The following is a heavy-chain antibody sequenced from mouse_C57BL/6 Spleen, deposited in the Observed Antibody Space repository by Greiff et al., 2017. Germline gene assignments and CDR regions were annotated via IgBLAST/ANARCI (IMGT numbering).Heavy chain of an antibody. V-gene: IGHV1-72*01. CDR2: IDPNSGGT. CDR1: GYTFTSYW. D-gene: IGHD2-1*01. CDR3: ARLGGNYAYAMDY. Sequence: QVQLKQPGAELVKPGASVKLSCKASGYTFTSYWMHWVKQRPGRGLEWIGRIDPNSGGTKYNEKFKSKATLTVDKPSSTAYMQLSSLTSEDSAVYYCARLGGNYAYAMDYWGQGTSVTVSS. J-gene: IGHJ4*01.